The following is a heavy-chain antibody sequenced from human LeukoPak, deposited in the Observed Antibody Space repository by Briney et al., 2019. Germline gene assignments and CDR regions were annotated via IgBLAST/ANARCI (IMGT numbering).Heavy chain of an antibody. J-gene: IGHJ1*01. V-gene: IGHV3-7*01. D-gene: IGHD2-2*01. CDR1: GFTFSSYW. CDR3: AKGGTYQLPPAEYFQH. Sequence: PGGSLRLSCAASGFTFSSYWMSWVRQAPGKGLEWVANIKQDGSEKYYVDSVKGRFTISRDNAKNSLYLQMNSLRAEDTAVYYCAKGGTYQLPPAEYFQHWGQGTLVTVSS. CDR2: IKQDGSEK.